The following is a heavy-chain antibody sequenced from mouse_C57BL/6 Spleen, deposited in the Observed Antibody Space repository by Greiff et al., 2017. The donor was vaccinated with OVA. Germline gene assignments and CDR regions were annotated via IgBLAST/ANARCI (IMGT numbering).Heavy chain of an antibody. CDR1: GYAFSSYW. V-gene: IGHV1-80*01. J-gene: IGHJ4*01. CDR3: ARSNNWDYYAMDY. CDR2: IYPGDGDT. D-gene: IGHD4-1*02. Sequence: VQLQESGAELVKPGASVKISCKASGYAFSSYWMNWVKQRPGKGLEWIGQIYPGDGDTNYNGKFKGKATLTADKSSSTAYMQLSSLTSEDSAVYFCARSNNWDYYAMDYWGQGTSVTVSS.